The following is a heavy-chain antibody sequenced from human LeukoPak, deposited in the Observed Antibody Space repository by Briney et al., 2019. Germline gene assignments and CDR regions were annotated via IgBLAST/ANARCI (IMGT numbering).Heavy chain of an antibody. CDR2: IYYSGST. Sequence: SETLSLTCTVSGGSISSGGYYWSWIREHPGNGLEWIGYIYYSGSTYYNPSLKSRVTISVDTSKNQFSLKLSSVTAADTAVYYCARDGGSGYDSMVIDYWGQGTLVTVSS. CDR1: GGSISSGGYY. CDR3: ARDGGSGYDSMVIDY. D-gene: IGHD5-12*01. V-gene: IGHV4-31*03. J-gene: IGHJ4*02.